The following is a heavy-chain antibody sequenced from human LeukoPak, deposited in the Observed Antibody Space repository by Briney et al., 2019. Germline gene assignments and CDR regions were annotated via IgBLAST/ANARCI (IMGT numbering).Heavy chain of an antibody. D-gene: IGHD3-9*01. J-gene: IGHJ4*02. CDR2: IYYSGST. CDR1: GGPISSSSYY. V-gene: IGHV4-39*07. Sequence: PSETLSLTCTVSGGPISSSSYYWGWIRQPPGKGLEWIGSIYYSGSTYYNPSLKSRVTISVDTSKNQFSLKLSSVTAADTAVYYCARAPYYDILTGYYFPYYFDYWGQGTLVTVSS. CDR3: ARAPYYDILTGYYFPYYFDY.